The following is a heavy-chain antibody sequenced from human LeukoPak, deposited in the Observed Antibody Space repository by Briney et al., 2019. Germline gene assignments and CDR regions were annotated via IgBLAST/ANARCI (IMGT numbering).Heavy chain of an antibody. CDR1: GYTFTGYY. J-gene: IGHJ4*02. V-gene: IGHV1-2*02. CDR3: ARVSGSYLDY. D-gene: IGHD1-26*01. Sequence: GASVKVSCKASGYTFTGYYMHWVRQAPGQGLEWMGWINPNTGDTNYAQKFQGRVTMTRDTSITTVYMEISRLTSDDTAVYYCARVSGSYLDYWGQGTLVTVSS. CDR2: INPNTGDT.